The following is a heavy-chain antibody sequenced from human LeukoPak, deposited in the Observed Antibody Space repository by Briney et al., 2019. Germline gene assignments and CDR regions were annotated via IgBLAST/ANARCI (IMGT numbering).Heavy chain of an antibody. V-gene: IGHV3-7*01. CDR3: GTFLDTLESGVDFDY. J-gene: IGHJ4*02. D-gene: IGHD3/OR15-3a*01. CDR1: GFTFSIYW. CDR2: IKQDGSEI. Sequence: GGSLRLSCAASGFTFSIYWMSWVRQTPRKGLEWVAKIKQDGSEIYYVDSVKGRFTISRDNAKNSLYLQMNSLRAEDTALYHCGTFLDTLESGVDFDYWGQGTLVTVSS.